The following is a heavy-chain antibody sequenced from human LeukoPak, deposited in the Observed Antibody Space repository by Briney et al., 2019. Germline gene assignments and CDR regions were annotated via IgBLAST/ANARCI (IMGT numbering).Heavy chain of an antibody. J-gene: IGHJ4*02. D-gene: IGHD3-22*01. Sequence: SETLSLTCAVYGGSFSGYYWSWIRQPPGKGLEWIGEINHSGSTNYNPSLKSRVTISVDTSKNQFSLKLSSVTAVDTAVYYCARKYYDSSGYPLYYFDYWGQGTLDTVSS. CDR3: ARKYYDSSGYPLYYFDY. V-gene: IGHV4-34*01. CDR1: GGSFSGYY. CDR2: INHSGST.